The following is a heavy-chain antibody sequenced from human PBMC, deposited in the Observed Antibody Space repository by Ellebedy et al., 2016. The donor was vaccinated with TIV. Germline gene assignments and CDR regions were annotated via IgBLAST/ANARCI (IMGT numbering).Heavy chain of an antibody. CDR3: AKRAMGEEQWLVRGGYFDY. D-gene: IGHD6-19*01. CDR2: ISGTGGST. V-gene: IGHV3-23*01. CDR1: GFTVSSNY. J-gene: IGHJ4*02. Sequence: PGGSLRLSCAASGFTVSSNYMSWVRQAPGKGLEWVSAISGTGGSTYYADSVKGRFTISRDNSRNTLYLQMNSLRVEDTAVYYCAKRAMGEEQWLVRGGYFDYWGQGTLVTVTS.